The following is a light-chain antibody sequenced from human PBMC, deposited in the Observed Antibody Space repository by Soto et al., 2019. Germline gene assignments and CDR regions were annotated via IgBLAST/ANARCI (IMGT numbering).Light chain of an antibody. CDR1: SSDVGGYDY. CDR3: SSYARSNSLV. J-gene: IGLJ2*01. V-gene: IGLV2-14*01. CDR2: EVS. Sequence: QSVLTQPASVSGSPGQSITISCTGTSSDVGGYDYVSWYQQHPDKAPKLMIYEVSNRPSGVSHRFSGSKSGNTASLTISGLQAEDEADYYCSSYARSNSLVSGGGTKLTVL.